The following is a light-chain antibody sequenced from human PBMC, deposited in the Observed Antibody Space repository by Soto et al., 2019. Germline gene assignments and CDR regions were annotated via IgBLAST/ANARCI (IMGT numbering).Light chain of an antibody. J-gene: IGKJ2*01. CDR3: QQYGTSPLMYT. Sequence: EVVLTQSPGTLSLSPGERATLSCRASQSVASNYLAWYQQRPGQAPRLLIYGAFIRATGVPDRFSGGGSGTDFTLTITRLEPEDFAVYYCQQYGTSPLMYTFGQGTKLDIK. CDR1: QSVASNY. V-gene: IGKV3-20*01. CDR2: GAF.